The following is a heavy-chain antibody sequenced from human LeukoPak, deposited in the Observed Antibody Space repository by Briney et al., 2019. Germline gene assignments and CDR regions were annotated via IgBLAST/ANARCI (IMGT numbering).Heavy chain of an antibody. V-gene: IGHV4-4*07. CDR3: ARGPQEDYVWGSYRLFDY. J-gene: IGHJ4*02. D-gene: IGHD3-16*02. CDR2: IYTSGST. CDR1: GGSISSYY. Sequence: SETLSLTCTVSGGSISSYYWSWIRQPAGKGLEWIGRIYTSGSTNYNPSLKSRVTISVDTSKNQFSLKLSSVTAADTAVYYCARGPQEDYVWGSYRLFDYWGQGTLVTVSS.